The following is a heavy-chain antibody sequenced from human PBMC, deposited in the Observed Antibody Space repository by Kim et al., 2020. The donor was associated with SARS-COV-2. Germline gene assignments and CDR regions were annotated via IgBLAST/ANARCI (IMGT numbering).Heavy chain of an antibody. D-gene: IGHD7-27*01. CDR2: VSRSGVGT. J-gene: IGHJ5*02. CDR1: GFTFSNHD. CDR3: AKSLEGSLGTFDL. V-gene: IGHV3-23*01. Sequence: GGSLRLSCAASGFTFSNHDMTWVRQVAGRGPEWVSTVSRSGVGTYYADYVRGRCTISRDNSKSTLFLQMNSLRVEDTAIYFCAKSLEGSLGTFDLWGQGTLVTVSS.